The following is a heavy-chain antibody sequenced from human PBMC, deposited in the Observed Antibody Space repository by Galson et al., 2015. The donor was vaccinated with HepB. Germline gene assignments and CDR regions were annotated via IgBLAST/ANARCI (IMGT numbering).Heavy chain of an antibody. V-gene: IGHV3-66*01. D-gene: IGHD3-22*01. CDR3: AREPPYGSSGYYSNDAFDI. CDR1: GFTVSSNY. CDR2: IYSGGST. Sequence: SLRLSCAASGFTVSSNYMSWVRQAPGKGLEWVSVIYSGGSTYYADSVKGRFTISRDNSKNTLYLQMNSLRAEDTAVYYCAREPPYGSSGYYSNDAFDIWGQGTMVTVSS. J-gene: IGHJ3*02.